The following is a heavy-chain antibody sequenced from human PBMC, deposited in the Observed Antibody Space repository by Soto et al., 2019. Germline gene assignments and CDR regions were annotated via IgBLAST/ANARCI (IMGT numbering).Heavy chain of an antibody. CDR1: GFTFGNYV. CDR2: ISASGGGT. CDR3: AKDPNGDYLGAFDC. J-gene: IGHJ3*01. Sequence: QMLESGGGLVQPGGSLRLSCAASGFTFGNYVVTWVRQAPGRGLEWVSAISASGGGTFYADSVRGRFTISRDNYKNTLYLEMTRLRAEDTALYFCAKDPNGDYLGAFDCWGRGTMVIVSS. D-gene: IGHD4-17*01. V-gene: IGHV3-23*01.